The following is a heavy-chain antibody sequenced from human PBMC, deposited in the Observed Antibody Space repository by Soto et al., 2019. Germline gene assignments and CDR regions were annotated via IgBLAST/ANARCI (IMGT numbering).Heavy chain of an antibody. CDR3: AHGDPLDFHY. Sequence: QITLKESGPALVKPTQTLTLTCTFSGFSLSPSGVAVAWIRQPPGKALEWLALIYWNGIERYSPSLKIRLTITKDTSKNQVVLTVTNMDPVDTATYFCAHGDPLDFHYWGQGTLVTVSP. D-gene: IGHD3-10*01. CDR1: GFSLSPSGVA. V-gene: IGHV2-5*01. CDR2: IYWNGIE. J-gene: IGHJ4*02.